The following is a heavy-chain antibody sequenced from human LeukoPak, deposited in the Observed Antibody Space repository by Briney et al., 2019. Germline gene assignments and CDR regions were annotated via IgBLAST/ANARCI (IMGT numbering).Heavy chain of an antibody. J-gene: IGHJ4*02. CDR3: ARDKGVAQNYFDY. D-gene: IGHD3-3*01. Sequence: GGSLRLSCAASGFTFSSYWMSWVRQAPGKGLEWVSSISSSSSYIYYADSVKGRFTISRDNAKNSLYLQMNSLRAEDTAVYYCARDKGVAQNYFDYWGQGTLVTVSS. CDR2: ISSSSSYI. V-gene: IGHV3-21*01. CDR1: GFTFSSYW.